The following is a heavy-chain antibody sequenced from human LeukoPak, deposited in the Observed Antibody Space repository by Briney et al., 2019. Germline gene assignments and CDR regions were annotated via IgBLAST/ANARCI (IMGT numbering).Heavy chain of an antibody. J-gene: IGHJ5*01. CDR3: ARASGSYWWFDS. V-gene: IGHV1-2*02. D-gene: IGHD1-26*01. CDR1: GYTFTGYY. Sequence: ASVKVSCKASGYTFTGYYLHWVRQAPGQGLKWMGCVNPNSGDTNYAQTFQGSVTMTRDTSISTVYMELSRLRSDDTAVYYCARASGSYWWFDSWGQGTLVTVSS. CDR2: VNPNSGDT.